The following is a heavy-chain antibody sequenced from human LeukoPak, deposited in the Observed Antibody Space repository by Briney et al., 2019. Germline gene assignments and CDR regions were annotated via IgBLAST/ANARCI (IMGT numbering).Heavy chain of an antibody. J-gene: IGHJ5*02. Sequence: ASVKVSCKASGFTFTSSAMQWVRQARGQRLEWIGWIVVGSGNTNYAQKFQERVTITRDMSTSTAYMELSSLRSEDTAVYYCAATSLGTVRGAPFDPWGQGTLVTVSS. CDR1: GFTFTSSA. D-gene: IGHD3-10*01. V-gene: IGHV1-58*02. CDR2: IVVGSGNT. CDR3: AATSLGTVRGAPFDP.